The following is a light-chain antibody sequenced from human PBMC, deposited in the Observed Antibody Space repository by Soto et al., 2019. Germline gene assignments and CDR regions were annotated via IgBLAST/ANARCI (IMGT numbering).Light chain of an antibody. J-gene: IGLJ2*01. CDR1: SSNIGARYD. CDR3: QSYDSSLSGSVV. Sequence: QSVLTQPPLVSGAPGQRVTISCTGSSSNIGARYDVHWYQQLPGTAPKLLIYGNSNRPSGVPDRFSGSKSGTSASLAITGLQAEDEADYYCQSYDSSLSGSVVFGGGTKLTVL. CDR2: GNS. V-gene: IGLV1-40*01.